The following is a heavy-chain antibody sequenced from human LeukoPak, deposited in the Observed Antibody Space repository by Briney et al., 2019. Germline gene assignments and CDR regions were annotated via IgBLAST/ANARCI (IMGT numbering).Heavy chain of an antibody. CDR1: GGSFSGYH. CDR3: AVEPGGASGIDY. J-gene: IGHJ4*02. Sequence: SETLSLTCAVYGGSFSGYHWSWIRQPPGKGLEWIGEINHSGSTNYNPSLKSRVTISVDTSKNQFSLKLSSVTAADTAMYYCAVEPGGASGIDYWGQGTLVTVSS. CDR2: INHSGST. V-gene: IGHV4-34*01. D-gene: IGHD3-16*01.